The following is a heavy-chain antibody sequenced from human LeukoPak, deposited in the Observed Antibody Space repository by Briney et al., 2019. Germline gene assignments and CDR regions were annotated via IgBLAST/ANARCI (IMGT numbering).Heavy chain of an antibody. D-gene: IGHD6-19*01. CDR2: ISGSGGST. CDR1: GFTFSSYA. J-gene: IGHJ4*02. V-gene: IGHV3-23*01. Sequence: GGSLRLSCAASGFTFSSYAMGWVRQAPGKGLEWVSAISGSGGSTYYADSVKGRFTISRDNSKNTLYLQMNSLRAEDTAVYYCAKVGYSSGWFTFDYWGQGTLVTVSS. CDR3: AKVGYSSGWFTFDY.